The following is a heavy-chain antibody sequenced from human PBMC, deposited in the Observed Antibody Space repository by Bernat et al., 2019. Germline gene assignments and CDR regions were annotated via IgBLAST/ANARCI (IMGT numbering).Heavy chain of an antibody. CDR2: ISSSSSYI. D-gene: IGHD2-15*01. V-gene: IGHV3-21*01. CDR3: ARDCSGGSCYSGEDY. J-gene: IGHJ4*02. Sequence: EVQLVESGGGLVKPGGSLRLSCAASGFTFSSYSMNWVRQAPGKGLEWVSSISSSSSYIYYADSVKGRFTISRDNAKNSLYLQMNSLRAEDTAVYYCARDCSGGSCYSGEDYWGQGTLVTASS. CDR1: GFTFSSYS.